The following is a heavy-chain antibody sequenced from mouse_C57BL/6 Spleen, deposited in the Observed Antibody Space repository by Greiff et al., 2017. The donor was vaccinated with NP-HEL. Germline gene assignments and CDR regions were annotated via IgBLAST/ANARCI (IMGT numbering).Heavy chain of an antibody. V-gene: IGHV1-81*01. CDR2: IYPRSGNT. Sequence: QVQLKESGAELARPGASVKLSCKASGYTFTSYGISWVKQRTGQGLEWIGEIYPRSGNTYYNEKFKGKATLTADKSSSTAYMELRSLTSEDSAVYFCARFSTTVVAPDDAMDYWGQGTSVTVSS. J-gene: IGHJ4*01. CDR1: GYTFTSYG. CDR3: ARFSTTVVAPDDAMDY. D-gene: IGHD1-1*01.